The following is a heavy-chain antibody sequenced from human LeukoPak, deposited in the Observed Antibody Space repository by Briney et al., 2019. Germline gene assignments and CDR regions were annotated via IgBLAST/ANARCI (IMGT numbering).Heavy chain of an antibody. J-gene: IGHJ3*01. D-gene: IGHD4-17*01. V-gene: IGHV1-2*02. CDR1: GYSFTDHY. Sequence: ASVQVSCKASGYSFTDHYIHWVRQASGQGLEWLGWIDPKSGRTAYAQKFQGRVTVTRDTSVTMVYMELTRLTSDGTALYYCARDPNAGPTPDAFDLWGPGTLVTVSS. CDR2: IDPKSGRT. CDR3: ARDPNAGPTPDAFDL.